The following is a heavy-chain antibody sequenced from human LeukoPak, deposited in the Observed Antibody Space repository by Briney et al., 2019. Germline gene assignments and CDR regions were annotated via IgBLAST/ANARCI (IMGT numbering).Heavy chain of an antibody. CDR1: GFTFSSYG. CDR3: ARVHYSGSGSYYPYYHYGMDV. CDR2: IWYDGNNK. D-gene: IGHD3-10*01. J-gene: IGHJ6*02. V-gene: IGHV3-33*01. Sequence: GGSLRLSCAASGFTFSSYGMHWVRQAPGKGLEWVAVIWYDGNNKYYANSVKGRLTISRDNSKNTLYLQMNSLRAEDTAVYYCARVHYSGSGSYYPYYHYGMDVWGQGTTVTVSS.